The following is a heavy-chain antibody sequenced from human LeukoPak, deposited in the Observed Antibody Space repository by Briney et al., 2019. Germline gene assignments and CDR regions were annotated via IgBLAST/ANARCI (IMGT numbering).Heavy chain of an antibody. D-gene: IGHD3-10*01. V-gene: IGHV4-4*07. CDR1: GGSISSYY. CDR3: ARNTWFGASSARPRGPNWFDP. Sequence: KPSETLSITCTVSGGSISSYYWSWIRQPAGKGLEWIGRIYTSGSTNYNPSLKSRVTMSVDTSKNQFSLKLSSVTAADTAVYYCARNTWFGASSARPRGPNWFDPWGQGTLVTVSS. J-gene: IGHJ5*02. CDR2: IYTSGST.